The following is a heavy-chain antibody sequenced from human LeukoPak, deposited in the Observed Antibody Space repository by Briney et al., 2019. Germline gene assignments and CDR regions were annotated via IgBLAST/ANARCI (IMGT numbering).Heavy chain of an antibody. Sequence: PGGSLRLSCAASGFTFSSYWMSWVRQAPGKGLEWVANIKQDGSEKYYVDSVKGRFTISRDNAKNSLYLQTNSLRAEGTAVYYCARGIDNYYYYMDVWGKGTTVTVSS. CDR1: GFTFSSYW. CDR2: IKQDGSEK. J-gene: IGHJ6*03. CDR3: ARGIDNYYYYMDV. V-gene: IGHV3-7*01.